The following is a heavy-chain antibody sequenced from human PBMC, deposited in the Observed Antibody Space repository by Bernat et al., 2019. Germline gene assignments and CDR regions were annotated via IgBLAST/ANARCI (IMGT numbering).Heavy chain of an antibody. CDR3: ARDQYSSTWEPFDC. V-gene: IGHV3-74*01. Sequence: EVQLVESGGGLVQPGGSLRLSCAASGLTFSSHWMHWVRQAPGKGLVWVSRINSDGSSTSYADSVTCRFTISRDNAKNTLFLQMTSLRAEDTAVYYCARDQYSSTWEPFDCWGQGTLVTVSS. J-gene: IGHJ4*02. CDR1: GLTFSSHW. CDR2: INSDGSST. D-gene: IGHD6-13*01.